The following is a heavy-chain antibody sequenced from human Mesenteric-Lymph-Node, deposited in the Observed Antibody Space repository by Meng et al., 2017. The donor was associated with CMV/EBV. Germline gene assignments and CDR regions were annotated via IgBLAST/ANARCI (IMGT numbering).Heavy chain of an antibody. CDR2: IWYDGTNK. V-gene: IGHV3-33*01. CDR3: ARQYGSGTYAQYNWFDP. D-gene: IGHD3-10*01. Sequence: FTFSSYAMHWVRQAPGKGLEWVAVIWYDGTNKYYADSVKGRFTISRDNSKSTLYLQINSLTAEDTAMYYCARQYGSGTYAQYNWFDPWGQGTLVTVSS. CDR1: FTFSSYA. J-gene: IGHJ5*02.